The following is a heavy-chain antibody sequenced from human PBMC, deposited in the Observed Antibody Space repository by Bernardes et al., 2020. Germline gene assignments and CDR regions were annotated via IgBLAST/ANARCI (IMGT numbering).Heavy chain of an antibody. V-gene: IGHV4-38-2*01. D-gene: IGHD3-22*01. CDR1: GYSISSGYD. CDR3: ARGYYYDSSGYGGYNWFDP. J-gene: IGHJ5*02. Sequence: SDTLSLTCAVSGYSISSGYDWGWIRQPPGKGLEWNGSIYHSGSTYYNPSLKSRVTISVDTSKNQFSLKLSSVTAADTAVYYCARGYYYDSSGYGGYNWFDPWGQGTLVTVSS. CDR2: IYHSGST.